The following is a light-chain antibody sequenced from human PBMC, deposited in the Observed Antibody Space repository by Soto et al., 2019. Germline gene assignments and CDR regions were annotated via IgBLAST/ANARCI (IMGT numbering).Light chain of an antibody. V-gene: IGLV1-47*02. CDR2: SNN. CDR1: SSSIGTNF. Sequence: QSVLTQPPTASGTPGQRVSISCSGYSSSIGTNFVYWYQQLPGTAPKVLIHSNNQRPSGVPDRFSGSKSGTSASLAISGLLSEDEADDYCAAWDDNLSTYVFGSGTKLTVL. CDR3: AAWDDNLSTYV. J-gene: IGLJ1*01.